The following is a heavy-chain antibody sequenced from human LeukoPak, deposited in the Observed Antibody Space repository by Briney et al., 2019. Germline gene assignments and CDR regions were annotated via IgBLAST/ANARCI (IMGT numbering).Heavy chain of an antibody. Sequence: GGSLRLSCAAPGFTFSSYAMSWVRQAPGKGLEWVSAISGSGGSTYYADSVKGRFTISRDNSKNTLYLQMNSLRAEDTAVYYCTKGVAAAGIFDCWGQGTLVTVSS. D-gene: IGHD6-13*01. CDR2: ISGSGGST. V-gene: IGHV3-23*01. CDR1: GFTFSSYA. J-gene: IGHJ4*02. CDR3: TKGVAAAGIFDC.